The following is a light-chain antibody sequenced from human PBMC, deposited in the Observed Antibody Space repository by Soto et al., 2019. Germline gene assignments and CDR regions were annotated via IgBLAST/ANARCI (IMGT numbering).Light chain of an antibody. CDR2: GAS. V-gene: IGKV3-15*01. CDR3: QQYNNSPT. J-gene: IGKJ4*01. Sequence: EIVMTQSPATLSVSPGERATLSCRASQSVSSNLAWYQQKPGQAPRLLIYGASTRATGIPARFSGSGSGTEFTLTISSLQSEDLAVYYCQQYNNSPTFGGGTKVEIK. CDR1: QSVSSN.